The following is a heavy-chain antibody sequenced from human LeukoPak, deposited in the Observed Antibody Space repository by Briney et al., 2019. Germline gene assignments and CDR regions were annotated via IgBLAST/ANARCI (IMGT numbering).Heavy chain of an antibody. D-gene: IGHD2-21*02. J-gene: IGHJ3*02. Sequence: PSETLSLTCTVSGYSISSGYYWGWIRQPPGKGLEWIGSIYHSGSTYYNPSLKSRVTISVDTSKNQFSLKLSSVTAADTAVYYCARSNPEAYCGGDCSADAFDIWGQGTMVTVSS. CDR3: ARSNPEAYCGGDCSADAFDI. CDR1: GYSISSGYY. V-gene: IGHV4-38-2*02. CDR2: IYHSGST.